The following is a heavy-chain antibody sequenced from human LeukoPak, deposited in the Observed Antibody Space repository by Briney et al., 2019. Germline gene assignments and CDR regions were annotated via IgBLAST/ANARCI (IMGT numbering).Heavy chain of an antibody. CDR2: IYYSGST. Sequence: SETLSLTCTVSGGSISNYYWSWIRQPPGKGLEWIGYIYYSGSTNYNPSLESRVTISVDTSKNQLSLKLDSVTAADTAVYYCARGRSGSYHSPFDYWGQGTLVTVSS. D-gene: IGHD1-26*01. J-gene: IGHJ4*02. CDR1: GGSISNYY. CDR3: ARGRSGSYHSPFDY. V-gene: IGHV4-59*13.